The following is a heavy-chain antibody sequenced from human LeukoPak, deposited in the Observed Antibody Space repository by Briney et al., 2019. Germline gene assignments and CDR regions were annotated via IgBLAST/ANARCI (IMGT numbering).Heavy chain of an antibody. CDR3: ARGAVTKGRNWFDP. J-gene: IGHJ5*02. Sequence: GASVKVSCKASGYTFTGYYMHWVRQAPGQGLEWMGWINPNSGGTNYAQEFQGRVTMTRDTSISTAYMELSRLRSDDTAVYYCARGAVTKGRNWFDPWGQGTLVTVSS. CDR1: GYTFTGYY. V-gene: IGHV1-2*02. D-gene: IGHD4-17*01. CDR2: INPNSGGT.